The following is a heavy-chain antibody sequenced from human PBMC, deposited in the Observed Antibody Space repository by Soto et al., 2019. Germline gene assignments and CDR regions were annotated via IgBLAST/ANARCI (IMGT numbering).Heavy chain of an antibody. J-gene: IGHJ5*02. CDR1: GGSISSYY. CDR3: ARNRVGWFGES. D-gene: IGHD3-10*01. Sequence: QVQLQESGPGLVKPSETLSLTCTVSGGSISSYYWSWIRQPPGKGLEWIGYIYYSGSTNYNPSLKSRVTISVDTAKNQFSLKLSSVTAADTAVYYCARNRVGWFGESWGQGTLVTVSS. CDR2: IYYSGST. V-gene: IGHV4-59*01.